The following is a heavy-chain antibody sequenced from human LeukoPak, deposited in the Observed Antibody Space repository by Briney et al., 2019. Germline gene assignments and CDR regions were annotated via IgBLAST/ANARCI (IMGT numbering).Heavy chain of an antibody. J-gene: IGHJ4*02. CDR2: MRYDGSHK. D-gene: IGHD6-13*01. CDR1: GFTFSSYG. Sequence: GGSLRLSCAASGFTFSSYGMHWVRQAPGKGLEWVAFMRYDGSHKDHADSVKGRFTISRDNSKNTLYLQMNSLSVEDTAVYYCARDKGTAAAYDHWGQGTLVTVSS. CDR3: ARDKGTAAAYDH. V-gene: IGHV3-30*02.